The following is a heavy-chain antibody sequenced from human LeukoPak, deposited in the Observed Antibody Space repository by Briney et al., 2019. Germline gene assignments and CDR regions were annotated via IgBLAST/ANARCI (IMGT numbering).Heavy chain of an antibody. V-gene: IGHV1-69*13. CDR2: IIPIFGTA. Sequence: GASVKVSCKASGGTFSSYAISWVRQAPGQGLEWMRGIIPIFGTANYAQKFQGRVTITADESTSTAYMELSSLRSDDTAVYYCARNAVPDRPFSGMDVWGKGTTVTVSS. D-gene: IGHD2-2*01. CDR3: ARNAVPDRPFSGMDV. J-gene: IGHJ6*04. CDR1: GGTFSSYA.